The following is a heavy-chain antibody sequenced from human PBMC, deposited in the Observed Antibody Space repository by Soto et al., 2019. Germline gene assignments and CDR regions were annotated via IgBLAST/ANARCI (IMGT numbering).Heavy chain of an antibody. J-gene: IGHJ4*02. CDR2: ISSTTNYI. D-gene: IGHD6-13*01. V-gene: IGHV3-21*06. Sequence: PGWSLRLSCAASGFTFTRYSMNWVRQAPGKGLEWVSSISSTTNYIYYGDSMKGRFTISRDNAKNSLYLEMNSLRAEDTAVYYCPKDGDLAAAGYYFDPWGQGTLVTVSS. CDR3: PKDGDLAAAGYYFDP. CDR1: GFTFTRYS.